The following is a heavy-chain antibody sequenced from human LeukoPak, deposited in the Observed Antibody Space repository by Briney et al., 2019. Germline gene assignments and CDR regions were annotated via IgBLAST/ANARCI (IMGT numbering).Heavy chain of an antibody. CDR3: ARQYRPDPFDYYYGIDV. V-gene: IGHV4-61*02. Sequence: SETLSLTCTVSGRSISSGSYYWSWIRQPAGKGLEWIGRIYTSGGTNYNPSLKSRVTISVDTSKNQFSLKLSSVTAADTAVYYCARQYRPDPFDYYYGIDVWGQGTTVTVSS. CDR2: IYTSGGT. D-gene: IGHD1-14*01. CDR1: GRSISSGSYY. J-gene: IGHJ6*02.